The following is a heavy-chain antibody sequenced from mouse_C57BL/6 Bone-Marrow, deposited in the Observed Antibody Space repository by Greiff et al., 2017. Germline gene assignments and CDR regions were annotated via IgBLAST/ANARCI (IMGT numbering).Heavy chain of an antibody. CDR1: GFTFSDYG. D-gene: IGHD1-1*01. J-gene: IGHJ1*03. CDR2: ISSGSSTI. CDR3: ANYYGSRGYFDV. V-gene: IGHV5-17*01. Sequence: VQLQQSGGGLVKPGGSLKLSCAASGFTFSDYGMHWVRQAPEKGLEWVAYISSGSSTINYADTVKGRFTISRDNAKNTLFLQMTSLRSEDTAMYYCANYYGSRGYFDVWGTGTTVTVSS.